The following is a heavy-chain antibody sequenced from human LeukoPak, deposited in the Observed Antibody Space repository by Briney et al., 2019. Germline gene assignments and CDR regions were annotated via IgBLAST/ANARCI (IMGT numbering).Heavy chain of an antibody. CDR3: AKRGTPSDNFDS. Sequence: PGGSLRLSCAASGFTFTNYAMGWVRQAPGKGLQWVSSISYNGGSTFYADSVKGRFTVSRDNSKNTLYLQMNSLRAEDTAVYFCAKRGTPSDNFDSWGQGTLVTVSS. CDR1: GFTFTNYA. CDR2: ISYNGGST. V-gene: IGHV3-23*01. J-gene: IGHJ4*02.